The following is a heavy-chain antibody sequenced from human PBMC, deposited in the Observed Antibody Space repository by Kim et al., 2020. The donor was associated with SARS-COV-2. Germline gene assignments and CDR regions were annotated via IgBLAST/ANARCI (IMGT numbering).Heavy chain of an antibody. CDR2: KKGDGGDE. D-gene: IGHD3-10*01. V-gene: IGHV3-7*01. CDR1: GFSFRNYW. J-gene: IGHJ4*02. CDR3: AALDSVQVPGGI. Sequence: GGSLRLSCAASGFSFRNYWMSWVRQAPGKGLEWVAMKKGDGGDEHYVDSVKGRFTMSRDNDKNSLYLQMNSLRTEDTAIYYCAALDSVQVPGGIWGQGTLVSVPS.